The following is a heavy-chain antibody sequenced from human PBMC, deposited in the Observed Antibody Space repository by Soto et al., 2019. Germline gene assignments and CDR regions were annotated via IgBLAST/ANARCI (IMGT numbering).Heavy chain of an antibody. V-gene: IGHV3-23*01. D-gene: IGHD2-2*01. CDR2: ISGSGGST. Sequence: GGSLRLSCAASGFTFSSYAMSWVRQAPGKGLEWVSSISGSGGSTYYADSVKGRFTISRDSSKNTLYLQMNSLRAEDTAVYYCATALYRRRTSGYGRFDWWGQGTLVXV. J-gene: IGHJ4*02. CDR1: GFTFSSYA. CDR3: ATALYRRRTSGYGRFDW.